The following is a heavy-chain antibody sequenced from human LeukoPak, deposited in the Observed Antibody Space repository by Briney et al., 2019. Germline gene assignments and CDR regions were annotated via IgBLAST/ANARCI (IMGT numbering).Heavy chain of an antibody. D-gene: IGHD6-13*01. CDR1: GYTFTGYY. Sequence: ASVKVSCKASGYTFTGYYTHWVRQAPGQGLEWMGWIYPNSGGTNYAQKFQGRVTMTRDTSISTAYMELSRLTSDDTAVYFCARDLSAAGFDYWGQGALVTVSS. CDR3: ARDLSAAGFDY. CDR2: IYPNSGGT. J-gene: IGHJ4*02. V-gene: IGHV1-2*02.